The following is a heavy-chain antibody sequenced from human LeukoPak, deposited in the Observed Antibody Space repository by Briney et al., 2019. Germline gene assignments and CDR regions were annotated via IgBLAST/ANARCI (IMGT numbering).Heavy chain of an antibody. CDR3: AKAGGDIAALFDY. J-gene: IGHJ4*02. V-gene: IGHV3-30*18. Sequence: GGSLRLSCAASGFTFSSYGMHWVRQAPGKGLEWVAVISYDGSNKYYADSVKGRFTISRDNSKNTLYLQMNSLRAEDTAVYYCAKAGGDIAALFDYWGQGTLVTVSS. D-gene: IGHD6-25*01. CDR2: ISYDGSNK. CDR1: GFTFSSYG.